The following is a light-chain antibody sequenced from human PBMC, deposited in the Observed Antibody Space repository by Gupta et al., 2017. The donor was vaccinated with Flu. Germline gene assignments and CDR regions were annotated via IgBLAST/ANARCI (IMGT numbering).Light chain of an antibody. V-gene: IGLV1-40*01. CDR2: GNL. J-gene: IGLJ1*01. CDR1: SSDIGAGYD. CDR3: QSYDSRLSGLYV. Sequence: QPVLTQPPSVSGTAGQRVTISCPGSSSDIGAGYDVHWYKQLPGTAPKLLIYGNLNRPSGVPDRFSGSKSGTSASLAITGLQAEDEADYYCQSYDSRLSGLYVFGTGTKVTVL.